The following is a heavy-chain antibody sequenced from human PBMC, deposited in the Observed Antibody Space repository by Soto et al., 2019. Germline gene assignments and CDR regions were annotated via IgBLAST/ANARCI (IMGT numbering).Heavy chain of an antibody. CDR1: GGSFSGYY. J-gene: IGHJ5*02. CDR2: INHSGST. CDR3: ARRRTMVRGVINWFDP. Sequence: SETLSLTCAVYGGSFSGYYWSWIRQPPGKGLEWIGEINHSGSTNYNPSLKSRVTISVDTSKNQFSLKLSSVTAADTAVYYCARRRTMVRGVINWFDPWGQGTLVTVS. D-gene: IGHD3-10*01. V-gene: IGHV4-34*01.